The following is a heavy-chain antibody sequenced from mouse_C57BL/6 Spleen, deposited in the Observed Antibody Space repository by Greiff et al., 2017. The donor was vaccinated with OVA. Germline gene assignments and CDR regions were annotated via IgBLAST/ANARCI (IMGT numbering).Heavy chain of an antibody. J-gene: IGHJ2*01. CDR2: ISDGGSYT. Sequence: EVQLVESGGGLVKPGGSLKLSCAASGFTFSSYAMSWVRQTPEKRLEWVATISDGGSYTYYPDNVKGRFTISRDNAKNNLYLQMSHLKSEDTAMYYCARGFTYGSYYFDYWGQGTTLTVSS. CDR3: ARGFTYGSYYFDY. D-gene: IGHD1-1*01. V-gene: IGHV5-4*01. CDR1: GFTFSSYA.